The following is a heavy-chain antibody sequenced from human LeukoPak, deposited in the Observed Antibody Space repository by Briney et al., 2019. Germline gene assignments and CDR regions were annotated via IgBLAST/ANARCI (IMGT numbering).Heavy chain of an antibody. CDR1: GGSISSSSYY. J-gene: IGHJ4*02. CDR3: ARFSSIAAAFDY. Sequence: SETLSLTCTVSGGSISSSSYYWGWIRQPPGKGLEWIGSIYYSGSTYYNPSLKSRVTISVDTSKNQFSLRLSSVTAADTAVYYCARFSSIAAAFDYWGLGTLVTVSS. V-gene: IGHV4-39*07. CDR2: IYYSGST. D-gene: IGHD6-13*01.